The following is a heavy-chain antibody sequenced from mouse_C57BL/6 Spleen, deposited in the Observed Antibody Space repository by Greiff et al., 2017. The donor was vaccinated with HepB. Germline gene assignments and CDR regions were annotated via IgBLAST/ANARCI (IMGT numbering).Heavy chain of an antibody. Sequence: VQLQQSGAELVKPGASVKLSCTASGFNIKDYYMHWVKQRTEQGLEWIGRIDPEDGETKYAPKFKGKATITADTSSNTAYLQLSSLTSEDTAVYYCARRAQATYYFDYWGQGTTLTVSS. CDR2: IDPEDGET. V-gene: IGHV14-2*01. D-gene: IGHD3-2*02. CDR1: GFNIKDYY. J-gene: IGHJ2*01. CDR3: ARRAQATYYFDY.